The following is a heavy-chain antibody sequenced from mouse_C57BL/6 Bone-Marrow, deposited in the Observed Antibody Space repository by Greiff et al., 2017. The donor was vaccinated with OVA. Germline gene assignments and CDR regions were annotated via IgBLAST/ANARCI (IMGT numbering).Heavy chain of an antibody. CDR3: ARSIGEGYYEGAMDY. V-gene: IGHV14-2*01. CDR1: GFNIKDYY. Sequence: VQLQQSGAELVKPGASVKLSCTASGFNIKDYYMHWVKQRTEQGLEWIGRIDPEDGETKYAPKFQGKATITADTSSNTAYLQLSSLTSEDTAVDYWARSIGEGYYEGAMDYWGQGTSVTGSS. CDR2: IDPEDGET. J-gene: IGHJ4*01. D-gene: IGHD2-3*01.